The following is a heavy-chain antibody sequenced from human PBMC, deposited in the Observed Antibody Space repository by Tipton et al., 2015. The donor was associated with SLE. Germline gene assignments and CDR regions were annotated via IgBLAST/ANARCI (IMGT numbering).Heavy chain of an antibody. Sequence: QSGAEVKKPGSSVKVSCKASGGTFSNHAISWVRQAPGQGLEWMGGIIPIFGTARYAQKFQGRVTIVAADSTSTADMELSSLRFEDTAVYYCARNLEFTGDFDYWGQGTLVTVSS. CDR1: GGTFSNHA. D-gene: IGHD1-1*01. J-gene: IGHJ4*02. CDR2: IIPIFGTA. CDR3: ARNLEFTGDFDY. V-gene: IGHV1-69*01.